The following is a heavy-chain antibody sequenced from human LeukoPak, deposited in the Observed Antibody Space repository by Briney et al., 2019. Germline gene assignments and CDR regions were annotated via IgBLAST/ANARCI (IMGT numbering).Heavy chain of an antibody. CDR1: GGSISSGDYY. Sequence: PSQTLSLTCTVSGGSISSGDYYWIWIRQPPGKDLGWIGYIYYSGSTYHNPSIKSRVTISVDTSKSQFSLKLSSVTAADTAVYYCARLPVELRANWFVPRGQGTLVTVSS. CDR2: IYYSGST. V-gene: IGHV4-30-4*08. D-gene: IGHD1-26*01. J-gene: IGHJ5*02. CDR3: ARLPVELRANWFVP.